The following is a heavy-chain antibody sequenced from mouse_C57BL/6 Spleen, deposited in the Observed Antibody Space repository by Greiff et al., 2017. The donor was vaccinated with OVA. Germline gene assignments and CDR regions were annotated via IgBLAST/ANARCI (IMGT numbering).Heavy chain of an antibody. CDR3: ARGDGNFYYFDY. CDR2: IWSGGST. V-gene: IGHV2-2*01. Sequence: QVQLKESGPGLVQPSQSLSITCTVSGFSLTSYGVHWVRQSPGKGLEWLGVIWSGGSTDYNAAFISRLSISKDNSKSQVFFKMNSLQADDTAIYYCARGDGNFYYFDYWGQGTTLTVSS. D-gene: IGHD2-1*01. CDR1: GFSLTSYG. J-gene: IGHJ2*01.